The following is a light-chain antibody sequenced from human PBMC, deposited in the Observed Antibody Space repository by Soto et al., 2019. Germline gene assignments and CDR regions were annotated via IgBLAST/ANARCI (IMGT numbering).Light chain of an antibody. CDR1: SSDIGAYNR. CDR2: DVN. CDR3: SSFTSSKTYV. Sequence: SVLPQPPSVSGSPGQSVALSCPGTSSDIGAYNRVSWYQQPPGTAPKLMIYDVNNRPSGVPDRFSGSKSGNTASLTISGLQADDEADYYCSSFTSSKTYVFGTGTKVTVL. V-gene: IGLV2-18*02. J-gene: IGLJ1*01.